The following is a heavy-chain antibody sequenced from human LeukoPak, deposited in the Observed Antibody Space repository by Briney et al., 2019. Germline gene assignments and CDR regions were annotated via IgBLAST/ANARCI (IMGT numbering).Heavy chain of an antibody. V-gene: IGHV3-23*01. J-gene: IGHJ4*02. D-gene: IGHD5-24*01. CDR2: ITGSGSTS. CDR3: AKSGDGHNQPGTYFDY. Sequence: GGSLRLSCAGSGFTFKSYAMSWVRQAPRKGLEWVSGITGSGSTSFYADSVKGRFTISRVNFKNTLYLQMNSLRAEDTAIYYCAKSGDGHNQPGTYFDYWGQGTLVTVSS. CDR1: GFTFKSYA.